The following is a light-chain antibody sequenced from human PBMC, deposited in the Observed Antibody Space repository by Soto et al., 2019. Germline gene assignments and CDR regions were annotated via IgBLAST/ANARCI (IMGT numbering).Light chain of an antibody. Sequence: EIVLTQSPATLSSSPGETATLSCRASQSVSSYLAWYQQKPGQAPRLLIYDASNRATGIPARFSGSGSGTDFTLTISSLEPEDFAVYYCQQRSNWPPWAFGQGTKVDIK. CDR2: DAS. CDR1: QSVSSY. CDR3: QQRSNWPPWA. V-gene: IGKV3-11*01. J-gene: IGKJ1*01.